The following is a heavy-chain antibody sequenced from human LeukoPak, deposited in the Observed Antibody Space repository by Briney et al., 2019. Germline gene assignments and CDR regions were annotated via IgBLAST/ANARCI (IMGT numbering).Heavy chain of an antibody. Sequence: GASVKVSCKASGYTFTSYGISWVRQAPGQGLEWMGWISAYNGNTNYAQTLQGRVTMTTDTSTSTAYMELRSLRSDDTAVYYCARDQVITFGGAQTSPQGYYYYYGMDVWGQGTTVTVSS. CDR2: ISAYNGNT. J-gene: IGHJ6*02. CDR3: ARDQVITFGGAQTSPQGYYYYYGMDV. D-gene: IGHD3-16*01. V-gene: IGHV1-18*01. CDR1: GYTFTSYG.